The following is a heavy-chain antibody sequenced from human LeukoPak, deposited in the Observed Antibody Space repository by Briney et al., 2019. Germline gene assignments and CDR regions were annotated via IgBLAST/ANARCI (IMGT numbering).Heavy chain of an antibody. J-gene: IGHJ5*02. CDR2: IYYSGST. V-gene: IGHV4-59*01. CDR1: GGSISSYY. Sequence: SETLSLTCTVSGGSISSYYWSWIRQPPGKGLEWIGYIYYSGSTNYNSSLKSRVTISVDTSKNQFSLKLSSVTAADTAVYYCARGAAAGTGWFDPWGQGTLVTVSS. CDR3: ARGAAAGTGWFDP. D-gene: IGHD6-13*01.